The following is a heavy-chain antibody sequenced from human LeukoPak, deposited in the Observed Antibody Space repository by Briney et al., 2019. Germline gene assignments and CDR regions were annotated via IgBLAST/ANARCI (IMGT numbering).Heavy chain of an antibody. V-gene: IGHV3-23*01. J-gene: IGHJ4*02. CDR1: GFTFSSYA. D-gene: IGHD5-18*01. Sequence: GGSLRLSCAASGFTFSSYAMSWVRQAPGKGLEWVSAISGSGGSTYYADSVKGRFTISRDNAKNSLYLQMNSLRAEDTAVYYCARDDSYGLDYWGQGTLVTVSS. CDR3: ARDDSYGLDY. CDR2: ISGSGGST.